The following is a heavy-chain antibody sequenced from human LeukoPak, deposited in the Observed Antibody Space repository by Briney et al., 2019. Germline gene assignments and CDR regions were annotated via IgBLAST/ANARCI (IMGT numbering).Heavy chain of an antibody. J-gene: IGHJ4*02. D-gene: IGHD6-19*01. CDR3: ARPAKQWLVLGFADY. V-gene: IGHV3-66*01. CDR1: GFTVSSNY. Sequence: GGSLRLSCAASGFTVSSNYMSWVRQAPGKGLEWVSVIYSGGSTYYADSVKGRFTISRDNSKNTLYLQMNSLRAEDTAVYYCARPAKQWLVLGFADYWGQGTLVTVSS. CDR2: IYSGGST.